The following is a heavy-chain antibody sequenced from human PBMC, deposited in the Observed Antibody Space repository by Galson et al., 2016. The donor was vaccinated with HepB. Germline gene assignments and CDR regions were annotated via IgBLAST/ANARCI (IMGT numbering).Heavy chain of an antibody. CDR1: GYSSTTYW. CDR3: ARSLRSISAYYYMDV. J-gene: IGHJ6*03. D-gene: IGHD2-21*01. Sequence: SGAEVKKPGESLRISCKASGYSSTTYWITWVRQMPGKGLEWMGRIDPSDSYTYYNPSIQTLITISADKSITTAYLQWSSLKASDTAMYSCARSLRSISAYYYMDVWGNGTTVTVSS. CDR2: IDPSDSYT. V-gene: IGHV5-10-1*01.